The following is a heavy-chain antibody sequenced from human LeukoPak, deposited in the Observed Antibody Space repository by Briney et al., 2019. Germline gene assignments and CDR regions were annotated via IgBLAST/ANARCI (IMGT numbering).Heavy chain of an antibody. Sequence: SVKLSCKASRGTVTSYAISWVRQAPGHGLEWMGGIIPIFGTANYAQKFQGRVTITTDESTSTAYMELSSLRSEDTAVYYCASGKYCSSTSCYFYYDSSGHAYWGQGTLVTVSS. CDR3: ASGKYCSSTSCYFYYDSSGHAY. CDR1: RGTVTSYA. J-gene: IGHJ4*02. V-gene: IGHV1-69*05. D-gene: IGHD2-2*01. CDR2: IIPIFGTA.